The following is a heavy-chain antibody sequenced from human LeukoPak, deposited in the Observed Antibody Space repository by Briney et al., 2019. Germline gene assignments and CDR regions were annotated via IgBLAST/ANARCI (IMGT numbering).Heavy chain of an antibody. CDR1: GYTFTGYY. CDR3: ARYSGSWVPFDY. V-gene: IGHV1-2*02. Sequence: ASVKVSCKASGYTFTGYYVHWVRQAPGQGLEWMGWINPHSGGTNYAQKFQGRVTMTRDTSISTAYMELSRLRSDDTAVYYCARYSGSWVPFDYWGQGTQVTVSS. J-gene: IGHJ4*02. D-gene: IGHD6-13*01. CDR2: INPHSGGT.